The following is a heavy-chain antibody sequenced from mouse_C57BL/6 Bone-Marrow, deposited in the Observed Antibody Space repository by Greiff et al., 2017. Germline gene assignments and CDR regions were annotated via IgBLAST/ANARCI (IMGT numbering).Heavy chain of an antibody. CDR3: ARWDEYDFAY. CDR2: IDPNSGGT. J-gene: IGHJ3*01. V-gene: IGHV1-72*01. Sequence: VQLHQPGAELVKPGASVKLSCKASGYTFTSYWMHWVKQRPGRGLEWIGRIDPNSGGTKYNEKFKSKATLTVDKPSSTAYMQLSSLTSEDSAVYDCARWDEYDFAYWGQGTLVTVSA. CDR1: GYTFTSYW. D-gene: IGHD2-4*01.